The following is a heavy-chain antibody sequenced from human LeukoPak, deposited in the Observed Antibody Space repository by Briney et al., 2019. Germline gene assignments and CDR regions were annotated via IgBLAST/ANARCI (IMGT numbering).Heavy chain of an antibody. CDR2: INHSGST. CDR3: ARGETGYSYVFDY. D-gene: IGHD5-18*01. Sequence: SETLSLTCAVYGGSFSGYYLSWIRQPPGKGLEWIGEINHSGSTNYNPSLKGRVTISVDTTKNKFSLKLSSVTGADTAVYYCARGETGYSYVFDYWGQGTLVTVSS. CDR1: GGSFSGYY. V-gene: IGHV4-34*01. J-gene: IGHJ4*02.